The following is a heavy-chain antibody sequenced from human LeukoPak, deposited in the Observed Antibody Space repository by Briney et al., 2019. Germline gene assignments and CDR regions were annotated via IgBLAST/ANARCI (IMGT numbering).Heavy chain of an antibody. CDR2: IYYSGST. D-gene: IGHD2-15*01. J-gene: IGHJ4*02. CDR1: GGSISSYY. CDR3: VANSRHYYFDY. Sequence: SETLSLTCTVSGGSISSYYWSWIRQPPGKGLEWIGYIYYSGSTNYNPSLKSRVTISVDTSKNQFSLKLSSVTAADTAVYYCVANSRHYYFDYWGQGTLVTVSS. V-gene: IGHV4-59*01.